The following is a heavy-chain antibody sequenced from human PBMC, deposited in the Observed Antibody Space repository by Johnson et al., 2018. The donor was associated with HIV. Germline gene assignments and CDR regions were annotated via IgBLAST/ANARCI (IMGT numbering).Heavy chain of an antibody. V-gene: IGHV3-30*02. CDR2: IQYDGTNK. Sequence: QMLLVESGGGLVQPGGSLRLSCAASGFTFSSYGMHWVRQVPGNGLEWVTFIQYDGTNKYYADSVKGRFTISRDNSKNTLYLQMYSLRAEDTAVYYCAREVFTIFGATQRGAFDIWGQGTRVTVSS. CDR3: AREVFTIFGATQRGAFDI. D-gene: IGHD3-3*01. CDR1: GFTFSSYG. J-gene: IGHJ3*02.